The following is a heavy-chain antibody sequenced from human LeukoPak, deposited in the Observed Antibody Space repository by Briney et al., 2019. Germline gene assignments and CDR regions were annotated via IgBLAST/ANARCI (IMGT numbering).Heavy chain of an antibody. CDR1: EFIFSGYW. CDR2: IKQDGSEK. V-gene: IGHV3-7*01. D-gene: IGHD1-26*01. J-gene: IGHJ4*02. Sequence: GGSLRLSCAASEFIFSGYWMNWGRQAPGKGREGVANIKQDGSEKQYVDSVRGRFTISRDNAKNSLYLQMNSLRVEDTAVYYCARDGFVGAADYWGQGTLVTVSS. CDR3: ARDGFVGAADY.